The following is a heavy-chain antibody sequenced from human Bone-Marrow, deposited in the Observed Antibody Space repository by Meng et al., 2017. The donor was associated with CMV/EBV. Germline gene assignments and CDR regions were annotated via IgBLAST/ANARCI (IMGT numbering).Heavy chain of an antibody. J-gene: IGHJ4*02. Sequence: SVKVSCKASGYTFTSYGISWVRQAPGQGLEWMGGIIPIFGTANYAQKFQGRVTITTDESTSTAYMELSSLRSEDTAVYYCASPRDSSGYYYFDYWGQGTLVTVSS. V-gene: IGHV1-69*05. CDR2: IIPIFGTA. CDR3: ASPRDSSGYYYFDY. D-gene: IGHD3-22*01. CDR1: GYTFTSYG.